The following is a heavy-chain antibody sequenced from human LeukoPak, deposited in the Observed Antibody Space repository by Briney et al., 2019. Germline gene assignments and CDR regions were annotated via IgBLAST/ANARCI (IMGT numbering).Heavy chain of an antibody. CDR1: GYTFTSYD. J-gene: IGHJ4*02. V-gene: IGHV1-8*01. CDR3: ARAGVTTGDY. D-gene: IGHD4-17*01. CDR2: MNPNSGNT. Sequence: GASVRVSCKASGYTFTSYDINWVRQAPGQGLEWMGWMNPNSGNTGYAQKFQGRVTMTRNTSISTAYMGLSSLRSEDTAVYYCARAGVTTGDYWGQGTLVTVSS.